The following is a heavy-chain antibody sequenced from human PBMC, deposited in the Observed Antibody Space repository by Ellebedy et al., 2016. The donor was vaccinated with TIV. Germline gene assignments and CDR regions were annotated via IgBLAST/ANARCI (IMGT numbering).Heavy chain of an antibody. CDR1: GYTFTSYD. Sequence: AASVKVSCKASGYTFTSYDINWVRQATGQGLEWMGWMNPNSGNTGYAQKFQGRVTMTRNTSISTAYLQWSSLKASDTAMYYCAAGQWLVPGNDYYYYGMDVWGQGTTVTVSS. J-gene: IGHJ6*02. D-gene: IGHD6-19*01. CDR3: AAGQWLVPGNDYYYYGMDV. CDR2: MNPNSGNT. V-gene: IGHV1-8*01.